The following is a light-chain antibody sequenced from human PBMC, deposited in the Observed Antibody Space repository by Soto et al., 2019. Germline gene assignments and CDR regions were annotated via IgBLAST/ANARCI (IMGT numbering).Light chain of an antibody. V-gene: IGLV2-11*01. J-gene: IGLJ1*01. CDR2: DVS. Sequence: QSALTQPRSVSGSPGQSVTISCTGTSSDVGGYNYVSWYQQHPGKAPKLMIYDVSKRPSGVPDRFSGSKSGNTASLTISGLQAEDEADYYCQSYDRSLSALFGTGTKVTVL. CDR1: SSDVGGYNY. CDR3: QSYDRSLSAL.